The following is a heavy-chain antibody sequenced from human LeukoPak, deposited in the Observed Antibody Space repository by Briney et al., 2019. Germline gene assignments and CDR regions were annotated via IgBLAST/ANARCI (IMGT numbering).Heavy chain of an antibody. V-gene: IGHV3-21*01. Sequence: GGSLRLSCEASGFTFSTYDMNGVRQAPGKGLEWFSSLTIDSAYIYYADSVKGRFTVSRDNAKNSLYLEMNSLRAEDTAVYYCARGGVTAIRSDAFDIWGHGTMVTVSS. CDR2: LTIDSAYI. D-gene: IGHD2-21*02. CDR3: ARGGVTAIRSDAFDI. CDR1: GFTFSTYD. J-gene: IGHJ3*02.